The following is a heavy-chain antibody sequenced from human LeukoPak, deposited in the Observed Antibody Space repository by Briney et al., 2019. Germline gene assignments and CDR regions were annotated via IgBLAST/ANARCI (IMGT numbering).Heavy chain of an antibody. CDR2: ISTTGGTT. J-gene: IGHJ4*02. CDR3: ARDGY. CDR1: GFTFSSYV. V-gene: IGHV3-64*04. Sequence: GGSLRLSCSASGFTFSSYVMHWVRQAPGKGLEYLSAISTTGGTTYYADSVKGRFTISRDNSKNTLYLQMNSLRAEDTAVYYCARDGYWGQGTLVTVSS.